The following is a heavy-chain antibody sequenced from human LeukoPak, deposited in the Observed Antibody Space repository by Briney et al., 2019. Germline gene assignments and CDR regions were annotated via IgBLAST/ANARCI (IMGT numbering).Heavy chain of an antibody. CDR2: ISGGGGST. Sequence: PGGSLRLSCAASGFTFSSYAMSWARQAPRKGLEWVSVISGGGGSTYYADSVKGRFTISRDNSKSTLYLQMNSLRAEDTAIYYCAKARFGVLTRWDYWGQGTLVTVSS. CDR3: AKARFGVLTRWDY. V-gene: IGHV3-23*01. CDR1: GFTFSSYA. J-gene: IGHJ4*02. D-gene: IGHD3-3*01.